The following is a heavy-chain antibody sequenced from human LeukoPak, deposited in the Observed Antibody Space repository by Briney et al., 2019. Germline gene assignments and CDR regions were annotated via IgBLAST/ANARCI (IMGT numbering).Heavy chain of an antibody. CDR3: ARESDRRIFGVVYFDY. CDR1: GGSISSYY. D-gene: IGHD3-3*01. Sequence: SETLSLTCTVSGGSISSYYWSWIRQPAGKGLKWIGRIYTSGSTNYNPSLKSRVTMSVDTSKNQFSLKLSSVTAADTAVYYCARESDRRIFGVVYFDYWGQGTLVTVSS. J-gene: IGHJ4*02. V-gene: IGHV4-4*07. CDR2: IYTSGST.